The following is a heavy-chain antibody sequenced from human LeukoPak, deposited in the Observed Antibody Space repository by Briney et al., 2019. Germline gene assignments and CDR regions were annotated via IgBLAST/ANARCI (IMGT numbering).Heavy chain of an antibody. J-gene: IGHJ4*02. V-gene: IGHV4-4*07. D-gene: IGHD2-15*01. CDR1: GGSISNYY. CDR3: ARGNYCSGGSCSVFYFDY. CDR2: IYISGST. Sequence: NPSATLSLTCTVSGGSISNYYWSWIRQSAGKTLEWIGRIYISGSTNYNPSLKSRVTMSVDTSKNQFSLKLSSVTAADTALYYCARGNYCSGGSCSVFYFDYWGQGTLVTVSS.